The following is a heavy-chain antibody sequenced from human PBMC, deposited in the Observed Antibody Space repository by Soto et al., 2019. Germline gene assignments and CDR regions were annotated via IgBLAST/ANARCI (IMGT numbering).Heavy chain of an antibody. Sequence: PGGSLRLSCAASGFTFSGSAMHWVRQASGKGLEWVGRIRSKANSYATAYAASVKGRFTISRDDSKNTAYLQMNSLKTEDTAVYYCTGVVPAAGGYYHYYGMDVWGQGTTVTVSS. D-gene: IGHD2-2*01. CDR3: TGVVPAAGGYYHYYGMDV. CDR1: GFTFSGSA. V-gene: IGHV3-73*01. CDR2: IRSKANSYAT. J-gene: IGHJ6*02.